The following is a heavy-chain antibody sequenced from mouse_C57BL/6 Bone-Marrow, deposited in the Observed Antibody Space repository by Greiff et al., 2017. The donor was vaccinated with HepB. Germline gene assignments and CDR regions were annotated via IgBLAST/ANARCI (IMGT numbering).Heavy chain of an antibody. V-gene: IGHV1-81*01. CDR1: GYTFTSYG. J-gene: IGHJ3*01. CDR2: IYPRSGNT. Sequence: VKLMESGAELARPGASVKLSCKASGYTFTSYGISWVKQRTGQGLEWIGEIYPRSGNTYYNEKFKGKATLTADKSSSTAYMELRSLTSEDSAVYFCARAYSGYAWFAYWGQGTLVTVSA. CDR3: ARAYSGYAWFAY. D-gene: IGHD1-1*01.